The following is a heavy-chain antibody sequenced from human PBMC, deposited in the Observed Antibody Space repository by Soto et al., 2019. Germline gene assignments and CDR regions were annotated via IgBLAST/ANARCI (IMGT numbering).Heavy chain of an antibody. V-gene: IGHV2-26*01. Sequence: QVTLRESGPVLVRPTETLTLTCTVSVFSLTDPRVGVSWIRQPPGKALEWLAHIFSPGEISYTTSLRSRLTLSQDTSKSQVVRSLANMGPMYTAAYFCARVRKTAVNSYSFGMDVWGQGTSVTVSS. CDR3: ARVRKTAVNSYSFGMDV. CDR2: IFSPGEI. J-gene: IGHJ6*02. D-gene: IGHD2-21*02. CDR1: VFSLTDPRVG.